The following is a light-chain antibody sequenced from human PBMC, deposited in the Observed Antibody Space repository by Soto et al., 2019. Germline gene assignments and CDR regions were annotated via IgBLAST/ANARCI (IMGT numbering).Light chain of an antibody. V-gene: IGKV1-39*01. CDR3: QQSYRTPLT. Sequence: DIQMTQFPSSLSASVGDRVTITCRASETISDYLNWYQHKPGTAPKLLILAASSLQSGVPSRFSGGGSGTNFTLTITSLQPEDFVTYYCQQSYRTPLTFGGGTKVEIQ. CDR2: AAS. CDR1: ETISDY. J-gene: IGKJ4*01.